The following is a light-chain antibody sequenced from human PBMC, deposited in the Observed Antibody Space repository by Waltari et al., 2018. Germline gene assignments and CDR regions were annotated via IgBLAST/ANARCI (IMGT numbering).Light chain of an antibody. J-gene: IGKJ2*01. CDR3: QQYNTYSS. V-gene: IGKV1-5*03. CDR1: QSISNW. CDR2: KPS. Sequence: DIQMTQSPSSLSASVGDTVTITCRASQSISNWLAWYQQKPGKAPIVLIYKPSILKSGVPSRFSCSGSGTQYTLTISSLQPGDLATYSCQQYNTYSSFGQRPKLEIK.